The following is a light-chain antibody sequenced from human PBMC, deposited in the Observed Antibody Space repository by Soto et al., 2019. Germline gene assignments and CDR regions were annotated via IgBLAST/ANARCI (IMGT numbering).Light chain of an antibody. Sequence: IVMTQSPATVSVSPGEPATLSCRASQSFGTNLAWYQQTPGQPPRLLIYGASIRATGIPDRFSGSGSGTVFTLTINILEPDDFAVYYCHQYGNSPQKFGQGIKVDIK. CDR2: GAS. CDR3: HQYGNSPQK. V-gene: IGKV3D-15*03. J-gene: IGKJ1*01. CDR1: QSFGTN.